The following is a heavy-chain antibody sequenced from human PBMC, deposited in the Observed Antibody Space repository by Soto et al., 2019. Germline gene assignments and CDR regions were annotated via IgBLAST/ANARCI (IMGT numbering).Heavy chain of an antibody. J-gene: IGHJ4*02. CDR1: GFTFSSHY. CDR2: IKQDGSDK. V-gene: IGHV3-7*05. Sequence: PGGSLRLSCVASGFTFSSHYMSWVRQAPGKGLEWVANIKQDGSDKYYVDSVKGRFTISRDNGKNSLYLQMNSLRVEDTAMYYCATYCSSSSCRSHWGQGTLVTVSS. D-gene: IGHD2-2*01. CDR3: ATYCSSSSCRSH.